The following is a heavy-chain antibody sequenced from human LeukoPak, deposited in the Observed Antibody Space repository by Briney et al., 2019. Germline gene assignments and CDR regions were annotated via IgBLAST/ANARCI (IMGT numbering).Heavy chain of an antibody. CDR2: IYYSGST. J-gene: IGHJ5*02. Sequence: PSETLSLTCTVSGGSISSSSYYWGWIRQPPGKGLEWIGSIYYSGSTYYNPSLKSRVTISVDTSKNQFSLKLSSVTAADTAEYYCAKQDGYSSSWSFDPWGQGTLVTVSS. V-gene: IGHV4-39*07. D-gene: IGHD6-13*01. CDR1: GGSISSSSYY. CDR3: AKQDGYSSSWSFDP.